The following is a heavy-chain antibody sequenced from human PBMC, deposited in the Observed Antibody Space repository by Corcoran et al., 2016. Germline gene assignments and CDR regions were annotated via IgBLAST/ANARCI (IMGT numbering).Heavy chain of an antibody. D-gene: IGHD1-26*01. Sequence: EVQLVQSGAEVKKPGESLKISCKGSGYSFTSYWIGWVRQMPGKGLEWMGIIYPGDSDTRYSPSFQGQVTITADKSISTAYLQWRSLKASDTAMYYCARQSSVGVGATERYYYYCGMDVWGQGTTVTVSS. V-gene: IGHV5-51*01. CDR1: GYSFTSYW. CDR3: ARQSSVGVGATERYYYYCGMDV. J-gene: IGHJ6*02. CDR2: IYPGDSDT.